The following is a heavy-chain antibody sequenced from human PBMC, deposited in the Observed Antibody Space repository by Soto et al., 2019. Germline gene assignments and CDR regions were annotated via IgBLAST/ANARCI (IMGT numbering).Heavy chain of an antibody. V-gene: IGHV4-59*01. CDR3: ARVRPYCSGGSCNPNSFGK. J-gene: IGHJ4*02. CDR1: GGSISSYY. D-gene: IGHD2-15*01. Sequence: SATLSLTCTVSGGSISSYYWSWIRQPPGKGLEWIGYIYYSGSTNYNPSLKSRVTISLDTSKNQFSLNLSSVTAADTAVYYCARVRPYCSGGSCNPNSFGKCGQGSLVTVSS. CDR2: IYYSGST.